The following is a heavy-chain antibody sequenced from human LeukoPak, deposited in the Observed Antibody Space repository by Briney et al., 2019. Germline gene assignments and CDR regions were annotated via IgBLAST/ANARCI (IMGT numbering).Heavy chain of an antibody. V-gene: IGHV1-18*01. CDR1: GYTFTSYG. J-gene: IGHJ6*02. Sequence: GASVKVSYKASGYTFTSYGISWVRQAPGQGLEWMGWISAYNGNTNYAQKLQGRVTMTTDTSTSTAYMELRSLRSDDTAVYYCARNYGDRIPNYYYYGMDVWGQGTTVTVSS. D-gene: IGHD4-17*01. CDR2: ISAYNGNT. CDR3: ARNYGDRIPNYYYYGMDV.